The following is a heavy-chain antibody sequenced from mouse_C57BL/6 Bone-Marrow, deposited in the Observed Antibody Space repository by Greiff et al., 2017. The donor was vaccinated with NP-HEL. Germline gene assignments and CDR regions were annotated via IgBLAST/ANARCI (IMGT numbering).Heavy chain of an antibody. Sequence: ESGAELVRPGASVTLSCKASGYTFTDYEMHWVKQTPVHGLEWIGAIDPETGGTAYNQKFKGKAILTADKSSSTAYMELRSLTSEDSAVYYCTRWKLGKYYFDYWGQGTTLTVSS. CDR1: GYTFTDYE. CDR2: IDPETGGT. V-gene: IGHV1-15*01. D-gene: IGHD4-1*01. J-gene: IGHJ2*01. CDR3: TRWKLGKYYFDY.